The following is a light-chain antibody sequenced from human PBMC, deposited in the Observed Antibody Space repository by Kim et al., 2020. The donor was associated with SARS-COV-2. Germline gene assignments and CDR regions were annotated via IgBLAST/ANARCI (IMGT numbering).Light chain of an antibody. CDR2: WAS. Sequence: ATINCKSSQSVLYSSNNKNYLAWFQQKPGQPPKLLIYWASTRESRVPDRFSGSGSGTDFSLTISSLQAEDVAVYYCQHYYSTPPTFGQGTRVEIK. J-gene: IGKJ1*01. CDR3: QHYYSTPPT. CDR1: QSVLYSSNNKNY. V-gene: IGKV4-1*01.